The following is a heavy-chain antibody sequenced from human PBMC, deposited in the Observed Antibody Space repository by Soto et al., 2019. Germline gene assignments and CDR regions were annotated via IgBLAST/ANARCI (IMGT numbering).Heavy chain of an antibody. Sequence: SETLSLTCTVSGGSISSGGYYWSWIRQHPGKGLEWIGYIYYSGSTYYNPSLKSRVTISVDTSKNQFSLKLSSVTAADTALYYCASSTFGGVIVIPLHYYYMDVWGKGTTVT. V-gene: IGHV4-31*03. CDR2: IYYSGST. D-gene: IGHD3-16*02. CDR3: ASSTFGGVIVIPLHYYYMDV. CDR1: GGSISSGGYY. J-gene: IGHJ6*03.